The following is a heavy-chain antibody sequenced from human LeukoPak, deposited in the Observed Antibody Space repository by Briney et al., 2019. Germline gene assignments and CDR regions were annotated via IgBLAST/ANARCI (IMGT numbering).Heavy chain of an antibody. CDR3: ARGARMVRGVLYYFDY. J-gene: IGHJ4*02. Sequence: ASVKVSCKASGYTFTSYDINWVRQDTGQGLEWIGWMNPNSGNTGYAQKFQGRVTMTRNTSISTAYMELSSLRSEDTAVYYCARGARMVRGVLYYFDYWGQGTLVTVSS. CDR1: GYTFTSYD. V-gene: IGHV1-8*01. CDR2: MNPNSGNT. D-gene: IGHD3-10*01.